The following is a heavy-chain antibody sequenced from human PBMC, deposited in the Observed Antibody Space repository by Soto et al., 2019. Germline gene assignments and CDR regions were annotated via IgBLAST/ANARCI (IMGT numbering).Heavy chain of an antibody. CDR1: GFTFSSYD. D-gene: IGHD3-10*01. CDR3: ARDSEDYYGSGRGYYYYMDV. CDR2: IGTAGDT. Sequence: GGSLRLSCAASGFTFSSYDMHWVRQATGKGLEWVSAIGTAGDTYYPGSVKGRFTISRENAKNSLYLQMNSLRAGDTAVYYCARDSEDYYGSGRGYYYYMDVWGKGTTVTVSS. J-gene: IGHJ6*03. V-gene: IGHV3-13*01.